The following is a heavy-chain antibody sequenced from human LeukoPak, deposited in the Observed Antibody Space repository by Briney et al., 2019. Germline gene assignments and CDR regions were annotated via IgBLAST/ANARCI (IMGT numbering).Heavy chain of an antibody. CDR1: GFTVSSNY. V-gene: IGHV3-53*01. J-gene: IGHJ4*02. CDR3: AREAVTRSYFDY. Sequence: GGSLRLSCAASGFTVSSNYMSWVRQAPGKGLEWVSIIFSGGSTYYADSVKGRFTISRDNSKNTLYLQLNSLRAEDTAVYYCAREAVTRSYFDYWGQGTLVTVSS. CDR2: IFSGGST. D-gene: IGHD4-17*01.